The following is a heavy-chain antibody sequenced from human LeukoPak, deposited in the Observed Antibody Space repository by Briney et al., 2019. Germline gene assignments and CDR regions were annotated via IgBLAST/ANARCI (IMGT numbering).Heavy chain of an antibody. CDR2: ISSSSSTI. V-gene: IGHV3-48*01. Sequence: GGSLRLSCAASGFTFSSYAMSWVRQAPGKGLEWVSYISSSSSTIYYADSVKGRFTISGDNSKNTLYLQMNSLRAEDTAVYYCASEKRGSYGRYYYYYMDVWGKGTTVTVSS. CDR3: ASEKRGSYGRYYYYYMDV. J-gene: IGHJ6*03. D-gene: IGHD1-26*01. CDR1: GFTFSSYA.